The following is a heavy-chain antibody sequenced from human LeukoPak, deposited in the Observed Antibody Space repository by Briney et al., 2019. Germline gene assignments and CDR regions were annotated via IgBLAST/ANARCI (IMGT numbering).Heavy chain of an antibody. CDR3: AKELGNADSYGNVPLGH. Sequence: GGSLRLSCTVSGISFRTSSFNWVRQLPGKWLEWVSYISSSGTYMYYSDSVEGRFTISRDNAKNSVFLQMDSLRAEDTAVYFCAKELGNADSYGNVPLGHWGQGTLVIVSS. CDR1: GISFRTSS. CDR2: ISSSGTYM. V-gene: IGHV3-21*01. D-gene: IGHD1-26*01. J-gene: IGHJ4*02.